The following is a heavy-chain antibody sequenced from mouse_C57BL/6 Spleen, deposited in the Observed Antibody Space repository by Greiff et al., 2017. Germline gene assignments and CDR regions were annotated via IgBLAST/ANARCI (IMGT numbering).Heavy chain of an antibody. Sequence: DVKLVESGGGLVQPGGSLKLSCVASGFTFSNYWMNWVRQSPEKGLEWVAQIRLKSDNYATPYAGSVKGKFTNSRDDSKRRSYQQMNNLRAEDTRIYYCTGAYYYWGQGTTLTVSS. CDR2: IRLKSDNYAT. V-gene: IGHV6-3*01. CDR1: GFTFSNYW. CDR3: TGAYYY. D-gene: IGHD6-5*01. J-gene: IGHJ2*01.